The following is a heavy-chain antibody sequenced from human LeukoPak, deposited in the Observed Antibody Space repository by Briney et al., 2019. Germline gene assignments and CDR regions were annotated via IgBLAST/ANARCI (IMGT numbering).Heavy chain of an antibody. CDR1: GFTVSTNY. CDR3: AKGYYYDSSGYYPLGPFDY. D-gene: IGHD3-22*01. J-gene: IGHJ4*02. Sequence: QPGGSLRLSCAASGFTVSTNYMSWVRQAPGKGLEWVSAISGSGGSTYYADSVKGRFTISRDNSKNTLYLQMNSLRAEDTAVYYCAKGYYYDSSGYYPLGPFDYWGQGTLVTVSS. CDR2: ISGSGGST. V-gene: IGHV3-23*01.